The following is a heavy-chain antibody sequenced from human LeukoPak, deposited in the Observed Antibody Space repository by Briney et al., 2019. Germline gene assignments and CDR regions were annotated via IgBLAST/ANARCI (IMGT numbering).Heavy chain of an antibody. V-gene: IGHV3-23*01. D-gene: IGHD1-7*01. CDR2: MSGSGGST. CDR1: GFSLSSYA. CDR3: AKNAEREKHFTPKRYKWNSYFDY. Sequence: GGSLRLSCAASGFSLSSYAMSWVRQAPGKGLEWVSVMSGSGGSTYYADSVKGRFTISRDNSKNTLYLQMNSLRAEDTAVHYCAKNAEREKHFTPKRYKWNSYFDYWGQGTLVTVSS. J-gene: IGHJ4*02.